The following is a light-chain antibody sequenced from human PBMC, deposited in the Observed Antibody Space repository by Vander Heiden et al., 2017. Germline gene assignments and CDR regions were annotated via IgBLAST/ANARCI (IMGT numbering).Light chain of an antibody. CDR3: HQYGSSLPYT. Sequence: EIVLTQSPGTLSLSPGERATLSCRASQSVSTTYLAWYHQKPGQAPRLLIYGASSRATGIPDRFSGSGSETDFTLTISRLEPEDFAVYYCHQYGSSLPYTFGQGTKLEIK. J-gene: IGKJ2*01. V-gene: IGKV3-20*01. CDR1: QSVSTTY. CDR2: GAS.